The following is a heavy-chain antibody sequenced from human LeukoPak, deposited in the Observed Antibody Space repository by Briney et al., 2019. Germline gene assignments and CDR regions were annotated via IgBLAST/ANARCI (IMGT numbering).Heavy chain of an antibody. CDR2: IRRKSSGGTT. V-gene: IGHV3-49*04. CDR1: GFTFGDCS. J-gene: IGHJ4*02. Sequence: GRSLRLSCTGSGFTFGDCSMTWVRQAPGKGLEWVGFIRRKSSGGTTEYAPSVKDRFTISRDDSKNIAYLQMNNLKTEDTGVYYCTGSGYYDIWSGTRWGQGTLVVVSS. D-gene: IGHD3-3*01. CDR3: TGSGYYDIWSGTR.